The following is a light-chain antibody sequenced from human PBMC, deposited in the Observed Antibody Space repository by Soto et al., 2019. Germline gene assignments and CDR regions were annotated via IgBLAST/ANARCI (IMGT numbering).Light chain of an antibody. CDR1: QSVSSSY. J-gene: IGKJ2*01. Sequence: EIVLTQSPGTLSLSPGERATLSCRASQSVSSSYLAWYQQKPGQAPMLLIYGASSRATGIPDRFGGSGSGTDFTLTISRLESEDFAVYFCQQYGTSPVTFGQGTKLEIK. V-gene: IGKV3-20*01. CDR2: GAS. CDR3: QQYGTSPVT.